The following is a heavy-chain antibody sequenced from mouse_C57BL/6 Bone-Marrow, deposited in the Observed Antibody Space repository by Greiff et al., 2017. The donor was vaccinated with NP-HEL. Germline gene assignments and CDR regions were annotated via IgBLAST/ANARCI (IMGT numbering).Heavy chain of an antibody. CDR1: GFTITDDY. V-gene: IGHV14-4*01. Sequence: EVQLQQSGAELVRPGASVKLSCTVSGFTITDDYMHWVKQRPEQGLEWIGWIDPENGDTEYASKFQGKATITADTSSNTAYLQLSSLTSEDTAVYYGTTGGSSPYAMDYWGRGTSVTVSS. CDR2: IDPENGDT. D-gene: IGHD1-1*01. CDR3: TTGGSSPYAMDY. J-gene: IGHJ4*01.